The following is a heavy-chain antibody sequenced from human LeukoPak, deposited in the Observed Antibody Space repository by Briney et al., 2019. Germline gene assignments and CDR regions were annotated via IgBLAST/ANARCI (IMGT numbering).Heavy chain of an antibody. CDR3: ARDRSRGYCSGGICYYRFDY. Sequence: GGSLRLSCAASGFTFSNAWMNWFRQAPGKALEWVAFIRSKAYGGTTEYAASVKDRFTISRDDSKSITYLQMNSLKAEDTAVYYCARDRSRGYCSGGICYYRFDYWGQGTLVTVSS. D-gene: IGHD2-15*01. CDR2: IRSKAYGGTT. CDR1: GFTFSNAW. J-gene: IGHJ4*02. V-gene: IGHV3-71*01.